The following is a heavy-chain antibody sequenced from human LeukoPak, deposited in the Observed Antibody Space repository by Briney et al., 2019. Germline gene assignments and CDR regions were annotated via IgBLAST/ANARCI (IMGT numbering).Heavy chain of an antibody. J-gene: IGHJ4*02. CDR3: ARALASRTPFDY. CDR2: ISSSSYI. Sequence: GGSLRLSCAASGFTFSSYSMNWVRQAPGKGLGWVSSISSSSYIYYADSVKGRFTISRDNAKNSLYLQMNSLRAEDTAVYYCARALASRTPFDYWGQGTLVTVSS. CDR1: GFTFSSYS. D-gene: IGHD2-15*01. V-gene: IGHV3-21*01.